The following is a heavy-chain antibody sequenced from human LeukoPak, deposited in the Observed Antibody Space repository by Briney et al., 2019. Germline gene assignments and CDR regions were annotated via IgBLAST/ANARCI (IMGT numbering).Heavy chain of an antibody. Sequence: GGSLRLSCAASGFTFSNYWMSWVRQAPGKGLEWVANIKQDGSEKYYVDSVRGRFTISRDNAKNSLYLQMNSLRVEDTAVYYCARDRWGYSYGGDWGQGTLVTVSS. D-gene: IGHD5-18*01. J-gene: IGHJ4*02. CDR1: GFTFSNYW. V-gene: IGHV3-7*01. CDR3: ARDRWGYSYGGD. CDR2: IKQDGSEK.